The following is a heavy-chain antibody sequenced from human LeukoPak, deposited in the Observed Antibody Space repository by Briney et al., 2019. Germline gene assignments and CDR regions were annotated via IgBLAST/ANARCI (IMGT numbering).Heavy chain of an antibody. Sequence: TASQTLSLTCTVSGGSISSGSYYWSWIRQPAGKGLEWIGRIYTSGSTNYNPSLKSRVAISVDTSKNQFSLKLSSVTAADTAVYYCARGHSSSWYYFDFWGQGTLVTVSS. CDR1: GGSISSGSYY. D-gene: IGHD6-13*01. V-gene: IGHV4-61*02. CDR3: ARGHSSSWYYFDF. CDR2: IYTSGST. J-gene: IGHJ4*02.